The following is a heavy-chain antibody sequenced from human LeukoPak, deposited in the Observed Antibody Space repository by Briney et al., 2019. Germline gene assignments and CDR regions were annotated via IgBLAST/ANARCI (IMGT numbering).Heavy chain of an antibody. CDR3: AKDRTPDGYYSIDY. CDR1: GFIFSTYA. J-gene: IGHJ4*02. Sequence: GRSLRLSCTASGFIFSTYAMNWVRQAPGKGLEWVSVIIGNAGMIDYADSVKGRFTISRDNSRNTLYLQMNSLRVEDTAVYYCAKDRTPDGYYSIDYWGQGTPVTVSP. D-gene: IGHD3-3*01. CDR2: IIGNAGMI. V-gene: IGHV3-23*01.